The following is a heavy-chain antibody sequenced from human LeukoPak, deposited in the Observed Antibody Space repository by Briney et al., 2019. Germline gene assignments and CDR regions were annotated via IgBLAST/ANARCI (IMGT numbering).Heavy chain of an antibody. D-gene: IGHD2-15*01. V-gene: IGHV4-39*01. CDR1: GGSISSSSYY. CDR3: ARQAVVVAALGY. J-gene: IGHJ4*02. Sequence: SETLSLTCTVSGGSISSSSYYWGWIRQPPGKGLEWIGSIYYSGSTYYNPSLKSRVTISVDTSKNQFSLKLSSVTAADTAVYYCARQAVVVAALGYWGQGTLVTVSS. CDR2: IYYSGST.